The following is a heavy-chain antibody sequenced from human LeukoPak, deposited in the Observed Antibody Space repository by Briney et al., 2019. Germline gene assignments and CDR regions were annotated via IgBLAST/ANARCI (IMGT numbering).Heavy chain of an antibody. V-gene: IGHV3-23*01. CDR2: ITGSGGHT. CDR3: TKGATTVDY. J-gene: IGHJ4*02. D-gene: IGHD1-26*01. CDR1: GFTFNNYA. Sequence: GGSLRLSCEASGFTFNNYALAWVRQSPGKGLEWVSGITGSGGHTYYAHSVKGRFTISRDNSKNTLYLQMYSLRAEDTAVYYCTKGATTVDYWGQGTLVTVSS.